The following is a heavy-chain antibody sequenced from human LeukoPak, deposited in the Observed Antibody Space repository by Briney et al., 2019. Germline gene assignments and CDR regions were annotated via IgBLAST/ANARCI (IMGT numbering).Heavy chain of an antibody. Sequence: SETLSLTCTVSGGSISSSSYYWGWIRQPPGKGLEWIGRIYYSGSTYYNPSLKSRVTISVDTSKNQFSLKLSSVTAADTAVYYCARRSSRTKFDYWGQGTLVTVSS. CDR3: ARRSSRTKFDY. CDR2: IYYSGST. D-gene: IGHD1-14*01. CDR1: GGSISSSSYY. V-gene: IGHV4-39*01. J-gene: IGHJ4*02.